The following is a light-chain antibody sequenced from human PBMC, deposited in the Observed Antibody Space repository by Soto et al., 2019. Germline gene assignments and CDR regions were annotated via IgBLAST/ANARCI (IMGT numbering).Light chain of an antibody. CDR2: WAS. V-gene: IGKV4-1*01. CDR3: QQYYSTPQGT. J-gene: IGKJ1*01. Sequence: DILMTQSPDSLAVSLGERATINCKSSQSVLYSSNNKNYLAWYQQKPGQPPKLLIYWASTRESGVPDRFSGSGSGTDFTLTISSLQAEDVAVYYCQQYYSTPQGTFGQGTKV. CDR1: QSVLYSSNNKNY.